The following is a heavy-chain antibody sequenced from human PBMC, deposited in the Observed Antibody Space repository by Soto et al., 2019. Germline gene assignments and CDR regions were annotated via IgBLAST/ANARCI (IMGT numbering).Heavy chain of an antibody. V-gene: IGHV4-59*01. D-gene: IGHD3-22*01. Sequence: PSETLSLTCTVSGGSISSYYWSWIRQPPGKGLEWIGYIYYSGSTNYNPSLKSRVTISVDTSKNQFSLKLSSVTAADTAVYYCAIMAYDSSGYYSWFDPWGQGTLVTVSS. CDR2: IYYSGST. CDR3: AIMAYDSSGYYSWFDP. J-gene: IGHJ5*02. CDR1: GGSISSYY.